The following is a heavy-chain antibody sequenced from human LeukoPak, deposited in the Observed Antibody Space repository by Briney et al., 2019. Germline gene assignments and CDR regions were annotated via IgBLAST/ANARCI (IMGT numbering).Heavy chain of an antibody. V-gene: IGHV3-23*01. Sequence: GGSLRLSCAASRFTFNSYAVNWVRQAPGKGLEWVSGINGNGYITYYADSVRGRFTVSRDNSKNTLYLQMNSLRVEDTAVYYCDTYYYEKSGRRFFDHWGQGTLVTVSS. D-gene: IGHD3-22*01. CDR3: DTYYYEKSGRRFFDH. J-gene: IGHJ4*02. CDR1: RFTFNSYA. CDR2: INGNGYIT.